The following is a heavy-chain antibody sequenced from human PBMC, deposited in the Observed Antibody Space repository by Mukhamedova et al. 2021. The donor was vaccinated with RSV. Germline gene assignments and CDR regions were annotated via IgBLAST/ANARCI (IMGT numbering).Heavy chain of an antibody. Sequence: VRQATGQGLEWMGWMNPDNGNTGYAHKFQGRVTITRDTSISTAYLELSSLRSEDTAVYYCARGLGYSNLDAFDIWGQGTMVTVS. CDR3: ARGLGYSNLDAFDI. J-gene: IGHJ3*02. D-gene: IGHD4-11*01. CDR2: MNPDNGNT. V-gene: IGHV1-8*03.